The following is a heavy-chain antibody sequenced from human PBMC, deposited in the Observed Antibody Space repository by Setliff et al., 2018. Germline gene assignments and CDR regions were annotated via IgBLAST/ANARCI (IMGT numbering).Heavy chain of an antibody. Sequence: GASVKVSCKASGDSFTPYGISWVRQAPGQGLEWMGWISADNYKTNHLERFTGENAKTKYAQKFQGRVTMTTDTSTRTAYMELRSLRSDDTAVYYCARVPRLEWLLPTFDSWGQGTLVTVSS. CDR2: ISADNYKTNHLERFTGENAKT. J-gene: IGHJ4*02. D-gene: IGHD3-3*01. CDR3: ARVPRLEWLLPTFDS. V-gene: IGHV1-18*01. CDR1: GDSFTPYG.